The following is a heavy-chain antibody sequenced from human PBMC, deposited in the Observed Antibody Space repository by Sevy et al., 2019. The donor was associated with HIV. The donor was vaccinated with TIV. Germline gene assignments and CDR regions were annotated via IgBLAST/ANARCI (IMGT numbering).Heavy chain of an antibody. J-gene: IGHJ3*01. D-gene: IGHD3-10*01. Sequence: SETLSLTCTVSGGSIISSTYYWGWIRQPPGKGLGWIGSVYYGGSTYYNPSLRSRVTISVDMFKDHFSLKLGSVTAADTAVYYCARRGAGPAFDVLGQGTLVTVSS. V-gene: IGHV4-39*02. CDR1: GGSIISSTYY. CDR2: VYYGGST. CDR3: ARRGAGPAFDV.